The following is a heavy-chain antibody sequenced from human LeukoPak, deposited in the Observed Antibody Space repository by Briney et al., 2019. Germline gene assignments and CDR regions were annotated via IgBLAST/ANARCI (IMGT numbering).Heavy chain of an antibody. CDR2: IFMNGRT. D-gene: IGHD6-19*01. J-gene: IGHJ4*02. CDR3: ARKNNMAVAGTVSWYFDR. V-gene: IGHV4-4*07. CDR1: GGSISSYY. Sequence: PSETLSLTCTVSGGSISSYYWSWIRQPAGKGLEWIGRIFMNGRTNYNPSLEGRVTMSVDTSKNQFSLKLSSATAADTAVYYCARKNNMAVAGTVSWYFDRWGQGILVTVSS.